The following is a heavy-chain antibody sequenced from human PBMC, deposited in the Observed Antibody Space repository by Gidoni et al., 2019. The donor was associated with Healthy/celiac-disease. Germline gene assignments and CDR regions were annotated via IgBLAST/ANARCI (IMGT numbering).Heavy chain of an antibody. CDR3: AKTGAGYSSGSLAYYFDY. CDR1: GFPFSSYA. V-gene: IGHV3-23*01. J-gene: IGHJ4*02. Sequence: EVQLLESGGGLVQPGGSLRLSCAASGFPFSSYAMSWVAQAPGKGLEWVSAISGSGGSTYYADSVKGRFTISRDNSKNTLYLQMNSLRAEDTAVYYCAKTGAGYSSGSLAYYFDYWGQGTLVTVSS. D-gene: IGHD6-19*01. CDR2: ISGSGGST.